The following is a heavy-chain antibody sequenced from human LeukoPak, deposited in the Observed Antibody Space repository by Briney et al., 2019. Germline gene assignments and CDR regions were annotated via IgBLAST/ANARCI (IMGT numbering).Heavy chain of an antibody. D-gene: IGHD1-26*01. CDR1: GYSISSGYY. CDR2: IYHSGST. CDR3: ARQATGNFDY. Sequence: SETLSLTCAVSGYSISSGYYWGWIRQPPGKGLEWIGSIYHSGSTYYNPSLKSRVTISVDTSKNQFSLKLSSVTAADTAMYYCARQATGNFDYWGQGTLVTVSS. J-gene: IGHJ4*02. V-gene: IGHV4-38-2*01.